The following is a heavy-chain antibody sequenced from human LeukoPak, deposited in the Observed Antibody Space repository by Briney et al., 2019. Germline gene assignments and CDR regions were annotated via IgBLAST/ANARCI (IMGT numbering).Heavy chain of an antibody. V-gene: IGHV3-53*01. CDR2: IYSGGST. CDR1: GFTVSSNY. J-gene: IGHJ4*02. Sequence: GGSLRLSCAASGFTVSSNYMSWVRQAPGKGLEWVSVIYSGGSTYYADSVKGRFTISRDNSKNTLYLQMNSLRPEDTAVYYCAKDDAWLQYGNWGRGTLVTVSS. D-gene: IGHD5-24*01. CDR3: AKDDAWLQYGN.